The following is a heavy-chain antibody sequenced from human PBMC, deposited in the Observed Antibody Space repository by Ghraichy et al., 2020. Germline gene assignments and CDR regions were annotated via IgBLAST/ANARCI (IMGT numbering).Heavy chain of an antibody. D-gene: IGHD3-16*01. CDR2: IFYGGTT. Sequence: SETLSLTCTVSGGSISSSSYYWGWMRQTPGKEREWLGIIFYGGTTYYNSSHKSRVTISVGTSKNQFSLRLSSVTAADTAVYYCARPLWMKGEMGPLDIWGHGTVVTVSS. CDR3: ARPLWMKGEMGPLDI. V-gene: IGHV4-39*01. J-gene: IGHJ3*02. CDR1: GGSISSSSYY.